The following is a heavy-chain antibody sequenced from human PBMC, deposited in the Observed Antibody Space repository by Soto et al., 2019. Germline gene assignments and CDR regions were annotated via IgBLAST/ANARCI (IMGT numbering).Heavy chain of an antibody. J-gene: IGHJ4*02. D-gene: IGHD3-22*01. Sequence: GGSLRLSCASSGFTFSSYGMHLVRQAPGKGLEWVAVISYDGSNKYYADSVKGRFTISRDNSKNTLYLQMNSLRAEDTAVYYCAKDSYYDSSRGFHFDYWGQGTLVTVSS. CDR2: ISYDGSNK. V-gene: IGHV3-30*18. CDR1: GFTFSSYG. CDR3: AKDSYYDSSRGFHFDY.